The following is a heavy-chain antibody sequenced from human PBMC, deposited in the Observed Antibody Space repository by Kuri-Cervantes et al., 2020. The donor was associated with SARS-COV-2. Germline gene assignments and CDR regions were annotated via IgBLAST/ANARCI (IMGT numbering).Heavy chain of an antibody. CDR2: ITWDGDNT. V-gene: IGHV3-43*01. J-gene: IGHJ4*02. CDR3: AKDSGRDGDYDY. CDR1: GFTFDDYT. D-gene: IGHD4-17*01. Sequence: GGSLRLSCAASGFTFDDYTMHWVRQSPGKGLEWVSLITWDGDNTYYRDSVKGRFTISRDSSKNSLYLQMNSLRTEDTALYYCAKDSGRDGDYDYWGQGTLVTVSS.